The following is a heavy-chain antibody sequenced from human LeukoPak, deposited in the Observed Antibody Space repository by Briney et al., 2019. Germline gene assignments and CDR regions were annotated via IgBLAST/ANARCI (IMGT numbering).Heavy chain of an antibody. CDR1: GFTFRDTW. CDR3: TTLSLSASDS. V-gene: IGHV3-15*01. J-gene: IGHJ4*02. D-gene: IGHD3-3*02. Sequence: KPGGSLRLSCEAAGFTFRDTWMSWVRQAPGKGLEWVGHIKSGADGGATDYAAPVKGRFTILRDDSRNVLSLQMSSLKTEDTAMYYCTTLSLSASDSWGQGTLVSVFS. CDR2: IKSGADGGAT.